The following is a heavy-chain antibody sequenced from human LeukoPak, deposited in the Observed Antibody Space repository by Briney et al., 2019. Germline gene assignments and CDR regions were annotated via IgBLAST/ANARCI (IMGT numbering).Heavy chain of an antibody. CDR2: IKQDGSEK. D-gene: IGHD3-22*01. CDR3: ARDSYYYDSSGYWDPIDY. Sequence: PGGSLRLSCAASGFTFSSYWMSWVRQAPGNGLEWVANIKQDGSEKYYVDSVKGRFTISRDNAKNSLYLQMNSLRAEDTAVYYCARDSYYYDSSGYWDPIDYWGQGTLVTVSS. V-gene: IGHV3-7*01. CDR1: GFTFSSYW. J-gene: IGHJ4*02.